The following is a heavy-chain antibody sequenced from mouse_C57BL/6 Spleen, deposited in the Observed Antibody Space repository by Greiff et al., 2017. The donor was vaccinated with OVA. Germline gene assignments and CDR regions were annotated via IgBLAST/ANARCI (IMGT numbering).Heavy chain of an antibody. CDR3: ASDYYYGSSRYWYFDV. Sequence: QVHVKQPGAELVMPGASVKLSCKASGYTFTSYWMHWVKQRPGQGLEWIGEIDPSDSYTNYNQKFKGKSTLTVDKSSSTAYMQLSSLTSEDSAVYYCASDYYYGSSRYWYFDVWGTGTTVTVSS. CDR2: IDPSDSYT. CDR1: GYTFTSYW. V-gene: IGHV1-69*01. D-gene: IGHD1-1*01. J-gene: IGHJ1*03.